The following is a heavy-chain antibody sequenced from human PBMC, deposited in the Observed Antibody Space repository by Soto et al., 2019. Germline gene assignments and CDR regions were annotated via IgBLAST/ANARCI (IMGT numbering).Heavy chain of an antibody. CDR2: ISTRGDDS. Sequence: GGSLRLSCAASGFTFSGYAMNWVRQASGKGLEWVSAISTRGDDSYYPDSVKGRFTISRDNSKSTLYLQLNSLRAEDTAVYYCVKGSGTVTLNFFDYWGQGALVTVSS. V-gene: IGHV3-23*01. CDR3: VKGSGTVTLNFFDY. CDR1: GFTFSGYA. J-gene: IGHJ4*02. D-gene: IGHD4-17*01.